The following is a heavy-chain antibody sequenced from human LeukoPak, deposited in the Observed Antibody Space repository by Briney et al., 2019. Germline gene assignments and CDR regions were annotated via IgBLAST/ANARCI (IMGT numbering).Heavy chain of an antibody. CDR3: AGDSGYDSR. D-gene: IGHD5-12*01. V-gene: IGHV3-7*01. CDR1: GFTFSSYW. J-gene: IGHJ4*02. Sequence: GGSLRLSCEASGFTFSSYWMRWVRQAPGKGLEWVANIKQDGSEKYYVDSVKGRFTISRDNAKNSLYLQMNSLRAEDTAVYYCAGDSGYDSRWGQGTLVTVSS. CDR2: IKQDGSEK.